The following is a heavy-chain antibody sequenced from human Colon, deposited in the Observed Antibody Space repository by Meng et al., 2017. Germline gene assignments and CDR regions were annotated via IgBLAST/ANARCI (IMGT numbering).Heavy chain of an antibody. CDR1: GFTFSTHA. V-gene: IGHV3-23*01. Sequence: GESLKISCAASGFTFSTHAMGWVRQAPGKGLEWVSIISISDGSTAYADSVKGRFTISRDNSKNTVYLQMSSLSAEDTAVYYCVKGYTSGPPYYFDYWGHGKLVNGAS. D-gene: IGHD3-10*01. CDR3: VKGYTSGPPYYFDY. CDR2: ISISDGST. J-gene: IGHJ4*01.